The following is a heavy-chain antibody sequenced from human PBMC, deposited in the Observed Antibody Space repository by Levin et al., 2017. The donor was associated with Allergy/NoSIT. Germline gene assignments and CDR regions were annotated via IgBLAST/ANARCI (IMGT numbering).Heavy chain of an antibody. CDR1: GYSFTGYY. CDR3: GRDYGSGYGTDV. Sequence: RASVKVSCKASGYSFTGYYIHWVRQAPGQGLEWMGWINPNSGGTNYAQKFQGRVTITRDTSISTTYMELSRVRSDDTAVYYCGRDYGSGYGTDVWGQGTTVTVSS. J-gene: IGHJ6*02. CDR2: INPNSGGT. D-gene: IGHD3-10*01. V-gene: IGHV1-2*02.